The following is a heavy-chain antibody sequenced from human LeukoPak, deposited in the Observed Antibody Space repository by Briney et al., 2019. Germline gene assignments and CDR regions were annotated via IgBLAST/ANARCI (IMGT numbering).Heavy chain of an antibody. Sequence: PGGSLRLSCAASGFTFSNYALTWVRQAPGKGLEWVSGISDSGGTTYYAESVKGRFTISRDNSKNTLFLQMSSLRAEGTAVYYCAKRPVLPIAVRTWKNWYSDLWGRGTLVTVSS. V-gene: IGHV3-23*01. D-gene: IGHD3-10*01. CDR1: GFTFSNYA. CDR2: ISDSGGTT. CDR3: AKRPVLPIAVRTWKNWYSDL. J-gene: IGHJ2*01.